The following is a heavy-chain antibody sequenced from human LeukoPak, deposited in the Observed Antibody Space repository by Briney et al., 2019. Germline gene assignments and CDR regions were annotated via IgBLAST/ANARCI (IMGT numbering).Heavy chain of an antibody. CDR1: GFTFSSYS. V-gene: IGHV3-21*01. CDR2: ISSSSSYI. CDR3: ASPIVATNDY. Sequence: GGSLRLSCAASGFTFSSYSMNRVRQAPGKGLEWVSSISSSSSYIYYADSVKGRFTISRDNAKNSLYLQMNSLRAEDTAVYYCASPIVATNDYWGQGTLVTVSS. J-gene: IGHJ4*02. D-gene: IGHD5-12*01.